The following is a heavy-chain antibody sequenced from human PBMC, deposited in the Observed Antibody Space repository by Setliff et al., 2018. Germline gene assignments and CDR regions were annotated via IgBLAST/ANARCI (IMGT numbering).Heavy chain of an antibody. J-gene: IGHJ4*02. Sequence: GGSLRLSCAASGFTFSSYEMNWVRQAPGKGLEWVSYISSSGSTIYYADSAKGRFTISRDNAKNSLYLQMNSLRAEDTAVYYCACPDILTGLYDYWGQGTLVTVSS. CDR2: ISSSGSTI. D-gene: IGHD3-9*01. CDR1: GFTFSSYE. V-gene: IGHV3-48*03. CDR3: ACPDILTGLYDY.